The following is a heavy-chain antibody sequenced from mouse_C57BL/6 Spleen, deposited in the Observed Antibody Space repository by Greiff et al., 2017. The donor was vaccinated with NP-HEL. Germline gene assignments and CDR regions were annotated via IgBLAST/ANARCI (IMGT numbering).Heavy chain of an antibody. CDR3: ASGYYGNYVPYY. CDR1: GYSFTSYY. V-gene: IGHV1-66*01. Sequence: QVHVKQSGPELVKPGASVKISCKASGYSFTSYYIHWVKQRPGQGLEWIGWIYPGSGNTKYNEKFKGKATLTADTSSSTAYMQLSSLTSEDSAVYYCASGYYGNYVPYYWGQGTTLTVSS. D-gene: IGHD2-1*01. CDR2: IYPGSGNT. J-gene: IGHJ2*01.